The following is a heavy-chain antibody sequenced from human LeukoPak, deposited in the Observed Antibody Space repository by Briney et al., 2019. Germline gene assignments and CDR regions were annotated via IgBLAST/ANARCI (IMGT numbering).Heavy chain of an antibody. Sequence: GGSLRLSCAASGFTFSSYWMSWVRQAPGKGLEWVANIKGDGSEKYYMDSVKGRFTISRDNAKNSLYLQMNSLRAEDTAVYYCARPAYPRHDSSGYYLEWGQGTLVTVSS. CDR1: GFTFSSYW. J-gene: IGHJ4*02. D-gene: IGHD3-22*01. CDR2: IKGDGSEK. V-gene: IGHV3-7*01. CDR3: ARPAYPRHDSSGYYLE.